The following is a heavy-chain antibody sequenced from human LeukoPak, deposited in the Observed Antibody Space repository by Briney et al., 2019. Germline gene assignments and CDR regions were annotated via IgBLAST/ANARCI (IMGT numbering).Heavy chain of an antibody. CDR1: GGSISSSNW. Sequence: SETLSLTCAVSGGSISSSNWWSWVRQSPGKGLEWIGEIYHSGSTKYNPSLKNRVTISVDKSKNQFSLRLNSVTAADTALYYCARGEGYTSTWYQPHFDYWGQGTLVTVSS. V-gene: IGHV4-4*02. J-gene: IGHJ4*02. CDR3: ARGEGYTSTWYQPHFDY. D-gene: IGHD6-13*01. CDR2: IYHSGST.